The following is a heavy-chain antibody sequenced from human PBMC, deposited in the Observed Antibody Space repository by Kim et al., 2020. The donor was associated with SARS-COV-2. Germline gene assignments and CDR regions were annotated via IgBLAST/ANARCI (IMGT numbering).Heavy chain of an antibody. Sequence: GGSLRLSCAASGFTLSGSTVHWVRQASGKGLEWVARIRSKANSYATAYAASVKNRFTISRDDSKNTAYLQMNSLKTEGTAVYYCARVNPIAGGWYDAFDIWGQGTMVTVSS. D-gene: IGHD6-19*01. CDR3: ARVNPIAGGWYDAFDI. CDR1: GFTLSGST. V-gene: IGHV3-73*01. J-gene: IGHJ3*02. CDR2: IRSKANSYAT.